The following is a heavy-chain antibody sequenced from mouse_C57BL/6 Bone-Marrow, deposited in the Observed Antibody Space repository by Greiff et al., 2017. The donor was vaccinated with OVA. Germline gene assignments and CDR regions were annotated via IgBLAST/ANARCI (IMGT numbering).Heavy chain of an antibody. CDR1: GYAFSSSW. CDR3: ARSGGSSYYFDY. V-gene: IGHV1-82*01. D-gene: IGHD1-1*01. Sequence: VQLQQSGPELVKPGASVKISCKASGYAFSSSWMNWVKQRPGQGLEWIGRIYPGDGDTNYNGKFKGKATLTADKSSSTAYMQLSSLTSEDSAVYFCARSGGSSYYFDYWGQGTTLTVSS. CDR2: IYPGDGDT. J-gene: IGHJ2*01.